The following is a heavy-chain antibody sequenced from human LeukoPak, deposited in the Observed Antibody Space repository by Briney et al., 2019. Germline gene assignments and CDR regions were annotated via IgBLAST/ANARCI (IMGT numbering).Heavy chain of an antibody. V-gene: IGHV4-30-2*01. CDR1: GGSISSGGYY. Sequence: PSETLSLTCTVSGGSISSGGYYWSWIRQPPGKGLEWIGYIYHSGSTYYNPSLKSRVTISVDRSKNQFSLKLSSVTAADTAVYYCARLSGGIEGRGAFDIWGQGTMVTVSS. J-gene: IGHJ3*02. CDR2: IYHSGST. CDR3: ARLSGGIEGRGAFDI. D-gene: IGHD3-10*01.